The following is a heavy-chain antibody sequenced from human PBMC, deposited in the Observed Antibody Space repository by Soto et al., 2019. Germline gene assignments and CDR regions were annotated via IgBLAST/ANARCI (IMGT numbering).Heavy chain of an antibody. V-gene: IGHV3-23*01. D-gene: IGHD6-19*01. CDR3: ASRSSGWYFDY. CDR1: GFTFSSYA. Sequence: EVQLLESGGGLVQPGGSLRLSCAASGFTFSSYAMNWVRQAPGKGLEWVSVISGSGGSTYYADSVKGRFTISRDNSKNPLYLQMNSLRADDTAVYYCASRSSGWYFDYWGQGTLVTVSS. J-gene: IGHJ4*02. CDR2: ISGSGGST.